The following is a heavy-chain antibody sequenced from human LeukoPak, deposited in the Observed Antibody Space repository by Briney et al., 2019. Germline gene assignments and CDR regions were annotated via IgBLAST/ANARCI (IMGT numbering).Heavy chain of an antibody. V-gene: IGHV3-23*01. CDR1: GFTFSSYA. CDR2: ISNSGDTT. J-gene: IGHJ4*02. CDR3: ATNWNLDY. D-gene: IGHD1-1*01. Sequence: GGSLRLSCAASGFTFSSYAVSWVRQAPGKGLEWVSVISNSGDTTYYADSVKGRFTISRDNSKNTLALQMNSLRAEDTAVCYCATNWNLDYWGQGALVTVSS.